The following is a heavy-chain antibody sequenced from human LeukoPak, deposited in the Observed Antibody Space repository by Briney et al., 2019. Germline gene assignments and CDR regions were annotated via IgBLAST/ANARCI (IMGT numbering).Heavy chain of an antibody. Sequence: ASVKVSCKASGYTFTNYHMNWVRQAPGQGLEWMGIINPSGGSTSYAQKFQGRVTMTRDMSTSTVYMELSSLRSEDTAVYYCARGGYSYGNWFDPWGQGTLVTVSS. CDR2: INPSGGST. CDR1: GYTFTNYH. D-gene: IGHD5-18*01. CDR3: ARGGYSYGNWFDP. V-gene: IGHV1-46*01. J-gene: IGHJ5*02.